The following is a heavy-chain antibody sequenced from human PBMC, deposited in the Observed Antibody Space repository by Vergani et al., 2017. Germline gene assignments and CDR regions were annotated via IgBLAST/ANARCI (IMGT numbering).Heavy chain of an antibody. CDR1: GFTFSSYA. CDR2: ISGSGRNT. V-gene: IGHV3-23*01. J-gene: IGHJ6*02. D-gene: IGHD2-2*01. Sequence: EVQLLESGGGLVQPGGSLRLSCAASGFTFSSYAMSWVRQVPGKGLEWVSGISGSGRNTYYANSVKGRFTISRDNSKNTLYLQMNCLRADDTAVYYCAKGVYCSSTSCYEGRGYYYGMGVWGQGTTVTFSS. CDR3: AKGVYCSSTSCYEGRGYYYGMGV.